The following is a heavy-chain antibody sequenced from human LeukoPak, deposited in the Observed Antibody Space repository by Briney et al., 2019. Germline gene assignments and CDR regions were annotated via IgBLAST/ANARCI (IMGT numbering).Heavy chain of an antibody. D-gene: IGHD6-13*01. CDR1: GSTFSRYT. J-gene: IGHJ4*02. CDR2: TSSTSSDI. V-gene: IGHV3-21*01. CDR3: AGAGSYSTLDY. Sequence: GGSLRLSCAASGSTFSRYTLNWVRQAPGKGLEWVSSTSSTSSDIYYADSVKGRFTISRDNAKNSLYLQMNSLRAEDTAVYYCAGAGSYSTLDYWGQGTLVPVSS.